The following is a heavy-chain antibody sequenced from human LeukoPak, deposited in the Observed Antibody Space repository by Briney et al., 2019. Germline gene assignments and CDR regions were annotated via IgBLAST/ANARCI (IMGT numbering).Heavy chain of an antibody. Sequence: PGGSLRLSCAASGFTFSSFELNWVRQAPGKGLEWLSYISSGGSTIYYADSVKGRFTVSRDNAKNSRYLQMNSLRAEDTAVYYCAKPQSPYSGSYYFDYWGQGTLVTVSS. CDR2: ISSGGSTI. D-gene: IGHD1-26*01. V-gene: IGHV3-48*03. CDR3: AKPQSPYSGSYYFDY. J-gene: IGHJ4*02. CDR1: GFTFSSFE.